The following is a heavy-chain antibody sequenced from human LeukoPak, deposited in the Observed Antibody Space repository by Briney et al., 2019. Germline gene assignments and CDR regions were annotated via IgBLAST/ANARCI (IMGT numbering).Heavy chain of an antibody. D-gene: IGHD3-22*01. CDR3: ARDQFGDYFRGADY. V-gene: IGHV3-30*04. CDR2: ISYDARDE. J-gene: IGHJ4*02. CDR1: GFSFRSYA. Sequence: GRSLRLSCVASGFSFRSYAMHWVRQAPGRGLEWLAFISYDARDEYYADSVKGRFTISRDNSKNTLYLQMNSLRAEDTAVYYCARDQFGDYFRGADYWGQGTRVTISS.